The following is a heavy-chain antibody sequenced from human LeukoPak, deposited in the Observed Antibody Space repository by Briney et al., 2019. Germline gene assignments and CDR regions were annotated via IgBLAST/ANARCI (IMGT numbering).Heavy chain of an antibody. D-gene: IGHD2-15*01. J-gene: IGHJ4*02. CDR3: AREVVALDY. V-gene: IGHV3-48*03. CDR1: GFTFSSYE. Sequence: GGSLRLSCAASGFTFSSYEMNWVRQAPGKGLEWVSYISSSGSTIYYADSVRGRFTISRDNAENSLYLQMNSLRAEDTAVYYCAREVVALDYWGQGTLVSVSS. CDR2: ISSSGSTI.